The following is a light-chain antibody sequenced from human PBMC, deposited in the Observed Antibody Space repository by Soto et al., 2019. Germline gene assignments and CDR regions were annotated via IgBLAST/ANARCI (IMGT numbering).Light chain of an antibody. Sequence: QSALTQPASVSGSPGQSITISCTGTSSDVGAYNYVSWYQQHPGKAPKLMIYDVGYRPSGVSNRFSGSKSGNTASLTISGLQAEDEADYYCSSYTSSSTLVVFGGGTKLTVL. J-gene: IGLJ2*01. CDR2: DVG. V-gene: IGLV2-14*01. CDR3: SSYTSSSTLVV. CDR1: SSDVGAYNY.